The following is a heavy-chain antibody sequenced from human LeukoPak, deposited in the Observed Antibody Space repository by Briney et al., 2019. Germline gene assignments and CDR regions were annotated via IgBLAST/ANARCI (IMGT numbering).Heavy chain of an antibody. D-gene: IGHD2-21*01. CDR3: AKAPLVVRLWLSYGMDV. CDR2: ISGSGGST. V-gene: IGHV3-23*01. CDR1: GFTFSSYA. Sequence: PGGSLGLSCAASGFTFSSYAMSWVRQAPGKGLEWVSAISGSGGSTYYADSVKGRFTISRDNSKNTLYLQMNSLRAEDTAVYYCAKAPLVVRLWLSYGMDVWGQGTTVTVSS. J-gene: IGHJ6*02.